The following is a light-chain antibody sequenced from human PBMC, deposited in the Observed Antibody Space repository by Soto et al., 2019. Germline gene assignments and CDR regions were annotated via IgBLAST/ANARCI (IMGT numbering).Light chain of an antibody. Sequence: DIQMTQSPSSLSASVGDRVTITCRASQSISSYLDWYQQKQEKAHKLLIYAASSLQSGVPSRFSGSGSGIDFTRTISSLQPEDFATYYCQQSYSTLYTFGQGTKLEIK. V-gene: IGKV1-39*01. CDR3: QQSYSTLYT. CDR2: AAS. J-gene: IGKJ2*01. CDR1: QSISSY.